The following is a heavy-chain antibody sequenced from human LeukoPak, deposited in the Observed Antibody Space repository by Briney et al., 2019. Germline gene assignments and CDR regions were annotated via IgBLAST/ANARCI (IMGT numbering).Heavy chain of an antibody. CDR2: MNPNSGNT. V-gene: IGHV1-8*01. D-gene: IGHD3-22*01. CDR3: ASLSLPKYYYDSSGLYFDY. Sequence: ASVKVSCKASGYTFTSYDINWVRQATGQGLEWMGWMNPNSGNTGYAQKFQGRVTMTRNTSISTAYMELSSLRSEDTAVYYCASLSLPKYYYDSSGLYFDYWGQGTLVTVSS. CDR1: GYTFTSYD. J-gene: IGHJ4*02.